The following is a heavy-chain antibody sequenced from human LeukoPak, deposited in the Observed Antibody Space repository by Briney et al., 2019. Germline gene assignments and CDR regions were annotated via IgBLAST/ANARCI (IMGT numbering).Heavy chain of an antibody. CDR1: GYMLTEVS. CDR3: ARGPSITMVRGGQWYYYMDV. V-gene: IGHV1-24*01. CDR2: FDPDDGET. J-gene: IGHJ6*03. Sequence: ASVKVSCKVPGYMLTEVSIHWVRQAPGKGLEGMGSFDPDDGETIYAQKFQGRLSMTEDTSAATAYMELSSLRSEDTAVYYCARGPSITMVRGGQWYYYMDVWGKGTTVTISS. D-gene: IGHD3-10*01.